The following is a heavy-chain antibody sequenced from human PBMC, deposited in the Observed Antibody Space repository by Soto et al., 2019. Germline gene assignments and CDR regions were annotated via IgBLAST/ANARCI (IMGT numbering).Heavy chain of an antibody. J-gene: IGHJ4*02. V-gene: IGHV3-30*03. D-gene: IGHD3-22*01. Sequence: QVQLVESGGGVVQPGGSLRLSCAASGFAFSTSVIHWVRQAPGKGLEWMAHISYNGNKKHYVDSVKGRFTVSRDISESTLYLQMNSLRAEDTAVYYCAREQFEDGRGHYDHWGQGTLVSVSS. CDR1: GFAFSTSV. CDR2: ISYNGNKK. CDR3: AREQFEDGRGHYDH.